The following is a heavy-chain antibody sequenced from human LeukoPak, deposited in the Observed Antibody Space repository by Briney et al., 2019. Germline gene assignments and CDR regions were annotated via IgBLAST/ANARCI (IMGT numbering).Heavy chain of an antibody. V-gene: IGHV3-48*02. CDR3: ARSHGYFDY. CDR1: GFTFNVYN. CDR2: ISSGSTTI. Sequence: PGGSLRLSCAASGFTFNVYNMNWVRQAPGKGLEWVSYISSGSTTIYYADSVKGRFTVSRDTAKNSLYLQMNSLRDEDTAVYYCARSHGYFDYWGQGTLVTVSS. J-gene: IGHJ4*02.